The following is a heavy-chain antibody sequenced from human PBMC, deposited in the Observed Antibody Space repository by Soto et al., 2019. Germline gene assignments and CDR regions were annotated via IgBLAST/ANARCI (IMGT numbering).Heavy chain of an antibody. J-gene: IGHJ6*01. CDR1: GYTFTGYY. CDR2: INPNSGGT. Sequence: QVQLVQSGAEVKKPGASVKVSCKASGYTFTGYYMHWVRQAPGQGLEWMGWINPNSGGTNYAQKFQGRVTMTRDTSISTAYMELSRLRSDDTAVYYCARDAISYCSSTSCYQVNYYYYGMDVW. V-gene: IGHV1-2*02. D-gene: IGHD2-2*01. CDR3: ARDAISYCSSTSCYQVNYYYYGMDV.